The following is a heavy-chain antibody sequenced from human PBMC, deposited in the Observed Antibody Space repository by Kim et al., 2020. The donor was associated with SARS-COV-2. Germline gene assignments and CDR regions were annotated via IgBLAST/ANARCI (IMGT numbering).Heavy chain of an antibody. CDR1: GGTFSSYA. D-gene: IGHD5-18*01. CDR2: IIPIFGTA. J-gene: IGHJ6*02. Sequence: SVKVSCKASGGTFSSYAISWVRQAPGQGLEWMGGIIPIFGTANYAQKFQGRVTITADESTSTAYMELSSLRSEDTAVYYCARDRGPGRYSYGTTRGGLGDYDGMDVWGQGTTVTVSS. V-gene: IGHV1-69*13. CDR3: ARDRGPGRYSYGTTRGGLGDYDGMDV.